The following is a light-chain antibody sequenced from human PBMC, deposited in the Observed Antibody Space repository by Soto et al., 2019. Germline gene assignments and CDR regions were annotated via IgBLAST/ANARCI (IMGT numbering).Light chain of an antibody. Sequence: DIQMTQSPSSLSASVGDRVTITCRASQSIVTYLNWYLQEPGKAPKLLIYLASSLQSGVPSRFSGSGSGTDFTLTISSLQPEDLATYYCLESSSALTFGQGTRLEIK. V-gene: IGKV1-39*01. CDR1: QSIVTY. J-gene: IGKJ5*01. CDR2: LAS. CDR3: LESSSALT.